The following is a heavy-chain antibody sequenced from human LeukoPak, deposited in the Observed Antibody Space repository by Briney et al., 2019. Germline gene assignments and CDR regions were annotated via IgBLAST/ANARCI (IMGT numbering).Heavy chain of an antibody. CDR1: GGTFSNYA. D-gene: IGHD6-25*01. J-gene: IGHJ5*02. CDR2: IIPMFGTA. Sequence: SVKVSCKASGGTFSNYAISWVRQAPGQGLEWLGGIIPMFGTAKYAQKFQGRVTITTDESTTTAYMELISLRFEDTAVYYCLRRQALRGRHRAFAPWGQGTLVTVTS. V-gene: IGHV1-69*05. CDR3: LRRQALRGRHRAFAP.